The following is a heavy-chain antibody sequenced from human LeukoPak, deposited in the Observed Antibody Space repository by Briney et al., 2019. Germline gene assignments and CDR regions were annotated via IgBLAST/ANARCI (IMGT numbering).Heavy chain of an antibody. D-gene: IGHD3-22*01. Sequence: PSETLSLTCTVSGGSISSYYWSWIRQPPGKGLGWIGYIYYTGSTNYTPSLKSRVTISVDTSKNQFSLKLSSVTAADTAVYYCARDFPQYCYDIWGQGTLVTVSS. CDR3: ARDFPQYCYDI. CDR2: IYYTGST. J-gene: IGHJ4*02. CDR1: GGSISSYY. V-gene: IGHV4-59*01.